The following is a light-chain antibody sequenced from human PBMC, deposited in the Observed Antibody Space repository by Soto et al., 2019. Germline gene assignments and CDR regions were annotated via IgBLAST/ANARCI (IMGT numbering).Light chain of an antibody. CDR1: SSDVGGYNY. CDR2: DVS. J-gene: IGLJ1*01. CDR3: SSYTSSSTLSTYV. V-gene: IGLV2-14*03. Sequence: QSVLTQPASVSGSPGQSITISCTGTSSDVGGYNYVSWYQHHPRRAPKLVIYDVSNRPSGVSNRFSGSKSGNTASLIISGLQAEDEADYYCSSYTSSSTLSTYVFGTGTKVTVL.